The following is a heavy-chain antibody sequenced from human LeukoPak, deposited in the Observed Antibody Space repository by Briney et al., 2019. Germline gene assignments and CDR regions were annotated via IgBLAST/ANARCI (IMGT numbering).Heavy chain of an antibody. D-gene: IGHD6-19*01. Sequence: GGSLRLSCAASGFIFSSHGMNWVRQAPGKGLEWVSGISPSGDITYYADSVKGRFTISRDNSKNTLYLQMNSLRAEDTAVYYCARVRMSGWTLGYAFDIWGQGTMVTVSS. CDR1: GFIFSSHG. J-gene: IGHJ3*02. CDR2: ISPSGDIT. CDR3: ARVRMSGWTLGYAFDI. V-gene: IGHV3-23*01.